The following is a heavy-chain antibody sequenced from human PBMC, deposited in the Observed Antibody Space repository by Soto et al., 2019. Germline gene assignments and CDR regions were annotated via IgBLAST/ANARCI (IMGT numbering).Heavy chain of an antibody. D-gene: IGHD2-15*01. CDR2: INPNSGGT. V-gene: IGHV1-2*02. Sequence: GASVKVSCKASGYTFTGYYMHWVRQAPGQGLEWMGWINPNSGGTNYAQKIQGRVTMTRDTSISTAYMELSRLRSDDTAVYYCARLRLDIVVVVAGGMDVWGQGTTVTVSS. CDR1: GYTFTGYY. CDR3: ARLRLDIVVVVAGGMDV. J-gene: IGHJ6*02.